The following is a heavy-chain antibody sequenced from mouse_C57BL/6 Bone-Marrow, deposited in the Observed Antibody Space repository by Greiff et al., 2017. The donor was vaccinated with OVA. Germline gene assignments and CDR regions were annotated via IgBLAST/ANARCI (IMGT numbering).Heavy chain of an antibody. CDR2: INPNNGYT. Sequence: EVKLVESGPKLVKPGASVKISCKASGYTFTDYNMHWVKQSPGQSLEWIGYINPNNGYTIYNQKFKGKATLTVNKSSSTAYMEIRSLTSEDTAVDYGASNKLRYYAMEDWGKGTSVTVSS. D-gene: IGHD1-1*01. CDR1: GYTFTDYN. V-gene: IGHV1-18*01. J-gene: IGHJ4*01. CDR3: ASNKLRYYAMED.